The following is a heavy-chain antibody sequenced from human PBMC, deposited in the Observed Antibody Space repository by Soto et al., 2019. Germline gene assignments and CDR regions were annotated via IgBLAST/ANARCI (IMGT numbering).Heavy chain of an antibody. Sequence: GSLRRSCRGSGFTFSSYSMNWVRQAPGKGLEWVSSISSSGTYIYYADSVKGRFTISRDNAKNSLYLQMNRLRAEDTAVYYCARVFAYWGQGTLVTVYS. J-gene: IGHJ4*02. D-gene: IGHD3-10*02. CDR3: ARVFAY. CDR2: ISSSGTYI. V-gene: IGHV3-21*01. CDR1: GFTFSSYS.